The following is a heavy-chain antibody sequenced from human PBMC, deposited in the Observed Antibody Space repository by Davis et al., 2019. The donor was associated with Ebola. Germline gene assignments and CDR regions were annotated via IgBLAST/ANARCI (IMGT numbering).Heavy chain of an antibody. J-gene: IGHJ4*02. CDR3: AKEVRAMPLG. CDR2: VSGPGGTT. D-gene: IGHD1-1*01. V-gene: IGHV3-23*01. Sequence: PGGSLRLSCAASGFTFSNYAMSWVRRAPGKGLEWVSAVSGPGGTTYYADSVKGRFTISRDNSKNILYLQMNSLRAEDTAVYYCAKEVRAMPLGWGQGTLVTVSS. CDR1: GFTFSNYA.